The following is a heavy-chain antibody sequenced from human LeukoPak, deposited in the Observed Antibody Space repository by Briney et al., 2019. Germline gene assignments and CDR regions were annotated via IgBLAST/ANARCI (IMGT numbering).Heavy chain of an antibody. CDR3: ARDHFVDGPNSRIFFAS. D-gene: IGHD5-24*01. CDR2: IKQDGSEK. Sequence: PGGSLRLSCAASGFTFTTYWMNWVRQAPGKGLEWVASIKQDGSEKQYVDSVKGRFTISRDNAKNSLYLYMNSLRVEDTAVYYCARDHFVDGPNSRIFFASWGQGTLVTVSS. V-gene: IGHV3-7*01. CDR1: GFTFTTYW. J-gene: IGHJ4*02.